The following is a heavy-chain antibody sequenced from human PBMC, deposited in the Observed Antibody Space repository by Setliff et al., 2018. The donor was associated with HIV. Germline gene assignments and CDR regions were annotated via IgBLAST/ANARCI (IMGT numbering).Heavy chain of an antibody. Sequence: PSETLSLTCTVSGGSISSSSYYWGWIRQPPGKGLEWIGEINHSGSTNYNPSLKSRVTISVDTSKNQFSLKLSSVTAADTAVYYCARATKTPYSSSWSIPGAFDIWGQGTMVTVSS. D-gene: IGHD6-13*01. CDR3: ARATKTPYSSSWSIPGAFDI. CDR2: INHSGST. V-gene: IGHV4-39*07. CDR1: GGSISSSSYY. J-gene: IGHJ3*02.